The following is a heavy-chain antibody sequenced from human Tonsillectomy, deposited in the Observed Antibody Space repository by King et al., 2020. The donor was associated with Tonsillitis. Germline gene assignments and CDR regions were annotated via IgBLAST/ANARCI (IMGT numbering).Heavy chain of an antibody. J-gene: IGHJ4*02. CDR1: GGSFSGYY. V-gene: IGHV4-34*01. D-gene: IGHD7-27*01. CDR2: INHSGST. CDR3: ARGWGSGVGY. Sequence: VQLPQWGAGLLKPSETLSLTCAVYGGSFSGYYWSWIRQPPGKGLEWIGEINHSGSTNYNPSLKSRVTISVDTSKNQFSLKLSSVTAADTAVYYCARGWGSGVGYWGQGTLVTVSS.